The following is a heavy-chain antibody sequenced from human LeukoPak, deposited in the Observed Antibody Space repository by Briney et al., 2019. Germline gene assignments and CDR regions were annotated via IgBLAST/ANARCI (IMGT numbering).Heavy chain of an antibody. D-gene: IGHD2-15*01. CDR3: ARHEIAEYAFDV. J-gene: IGHJ3*01. V-gene: IGHV4-61*02. CDR1: GGSISSGSYY. Sequence: PSETLSLTCTVSGGSISSGSYYWSWIRQPAGKGLEWIGRIYTSGSTNYNPSLKSRVTISVDTSKNQFSLKLTSVTAADTAVYYCARHEIAEYAFDVWGQGTMVTVSS. CDR2: IYTSGST.